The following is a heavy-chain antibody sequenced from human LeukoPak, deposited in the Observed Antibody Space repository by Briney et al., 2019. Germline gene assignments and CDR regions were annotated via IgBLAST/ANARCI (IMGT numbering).Heavy chain of an antibody. J-gene: IGHJ4*02. D-gene: IGHD6-6*01. CDR3: ARDQDSSSSLGY. V-gene: IGHV4-59*12. Sequence: SGTLSLTCTVSGGSISSYYWSWIRQPPGKGLEWIGYICHSGSTYYNPSLKSRVTISVDRSKNQFSLKLSSVTAADTAVYYCARDQDSSSSLGYWGQGTLVTVSS. CDR1: GGSISSYY. CDR2: ICHSGST.